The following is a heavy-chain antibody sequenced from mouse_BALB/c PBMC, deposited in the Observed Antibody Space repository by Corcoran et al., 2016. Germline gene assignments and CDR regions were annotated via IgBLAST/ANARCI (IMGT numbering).Heavy chain of an antibody. CDR1: GYTFTSYV. D-gene: IGHD1-1*01. V-gene: IGHV1S136*01. Sequence: EVQLQQSGPELVKPGASVKMSCKASGYTFTSYVMHWVKQKPGQGLEWIGYINPYNDGTKYNEKFKGKATLTSDKSSSTAYMELSSLTSEDSAVYDCAREGDYYGVAYWGQGTLVTVSA. J-gene: IGHJ3*01. CDR2: INPYNDGT. CDR3: AREGDYYGVAY.